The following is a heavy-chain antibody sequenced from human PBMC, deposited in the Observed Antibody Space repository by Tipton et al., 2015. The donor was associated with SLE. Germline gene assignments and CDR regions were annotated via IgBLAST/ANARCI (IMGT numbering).Heavy chain of an antibody. Sequence: TLSLTCTVSGGSISSYYWSWIRQPPGKGLEWIGYIYYSGNTNYNPSLKSRVTISVDTSKTHFSLRLNSVTAADTAVYYCARGGLGSDLRGSIYFGSWGQGTLVTVSS. J-gene: IGHJ4*02. CDR1: GGSISSYY. CDR2: IYYSGNT. V-gene: IGHV4-59*01. D-gene: IGHD7-27*01. CDR3: ARGGLGSDLRGSIYFGS.